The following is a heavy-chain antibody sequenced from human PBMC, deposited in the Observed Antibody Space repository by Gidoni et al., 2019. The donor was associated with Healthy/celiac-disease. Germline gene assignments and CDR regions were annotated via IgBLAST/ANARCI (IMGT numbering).Heavy chain of an antibody. D-gene: IGHD2-15*01. CDR3: ARDSGPYCSGGSCYQIDY. CDR2: IIPILGIA. CDR1: GGTFSSYA. J-gene: IGHJ4*02. Sequence: QVQLVQSGAEVKKPGSSVKVSCKASGGTFSSYAISWVRPAPGQGLEWMGRIIPILGIANYAQKFQGRVTITADKSTSTAYMELSSLRSEDTAVYYCARDSGPYCSGGSCYQIDYWGQGTLVTVSS. V-gene: IGHV1-69*04.